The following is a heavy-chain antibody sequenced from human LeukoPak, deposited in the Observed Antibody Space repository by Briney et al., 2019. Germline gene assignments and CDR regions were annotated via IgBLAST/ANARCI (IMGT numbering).Heavy chain of an antibody. V-gene: IGHV1-46*01. CDR2: INPSGGST. CDR1: GYTSTSYY. CDR3: ARDGIDILTGYYMDV. Sequence: ASVKVSCKASGYTSTSYYMHWVRQAPGQGLEWMGIINPSGGSTSYAQKFQGRVTMTRDMSTSTVYMELSSLRSEDTAVYYCARDGIDILTGYYMDVWGKGTTVTVSS. D-gene: IGHD3-9*01. J-gene: IGHJ6*03.